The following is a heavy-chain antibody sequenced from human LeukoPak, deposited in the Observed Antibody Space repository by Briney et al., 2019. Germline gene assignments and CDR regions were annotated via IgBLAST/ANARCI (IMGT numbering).Heavy chain of an antibody. CDR1: GFTFSSYG. Sequence: PGGSLRLSCAASGFTFSSYGMHWVRQAPGKGLEWVAVIWYDGSNKYYADSVKGRFTISRDNSKNTLYLQMNSLRAEDTAVYYCAKDQGYSYGPCDYWGQGTLVTVSS. CDR2: IWYDGSNK. J-gene: IGHJ4*02. V-gene: IGHV3-30*02. D-gene: IGHD5-18*01. CDR3: AKDQGYSYGPCDY.